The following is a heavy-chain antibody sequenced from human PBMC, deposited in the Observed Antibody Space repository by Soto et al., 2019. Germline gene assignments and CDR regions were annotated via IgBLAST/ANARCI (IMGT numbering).Heavy chain of an antibody. CDR2: IYYSGST. J-gene: IGHJ3*02. Sequence: SETLSLTCTVSGGSISSYYWSWIRQPPGKGLEWIGYIYYSGSTNYNPSLKSRVTISVDTSKNQFSLKLTSVTASDTAMYYCARQGDDAFDIWGQGTMVTVSS. V-gene: IGHV4-59*08. CDR1: GGSISSYY. CDR3: ARQGDDAFDI.